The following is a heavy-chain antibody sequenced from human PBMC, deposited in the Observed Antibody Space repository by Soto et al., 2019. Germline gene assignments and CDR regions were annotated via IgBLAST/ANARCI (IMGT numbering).Heavy chain of an antibody. Sequence: EVKLVESGGDLVQPGGSLRLSCAASGFTFRTYSMTWVSQAPGKGLEWVSYISSRSYTIYYVDSVKGRFTISRDNAKNSLYRQLNSRRDEDTAGYYCSRGGSSSDNGMDVWGHGTTVNVSS. D-gene: IGHD6-6*01. J-gene: IGHJ6*02. CDR3: SRGGSSSDNGMDV. V-gene: IGHV3-48*02. CDR1: GFTFRTYS. CDR2: ISSRSYTI.